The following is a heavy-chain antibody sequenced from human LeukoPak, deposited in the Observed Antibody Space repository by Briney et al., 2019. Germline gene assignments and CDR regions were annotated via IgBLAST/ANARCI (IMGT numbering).Heavy chain of an antibody. Sequence: AAVKVSCKASGYTFTSYGISWVRQAPGQGREWMGWISAYNGNTNYAQKLQGRVTMTTDTSTSTAYMELRSLRSDDTAVYYCARPLTILGWAFDIWGQGTMVTVSS. D-gene: IGHD3-3*01. CDR2: ISAYNGNT. CDR3: ARPLTILGWAFDI. V-gene: IGHV1-18*01. J-gene: IGHJ3*02. CDR1: GYTFTSYG.